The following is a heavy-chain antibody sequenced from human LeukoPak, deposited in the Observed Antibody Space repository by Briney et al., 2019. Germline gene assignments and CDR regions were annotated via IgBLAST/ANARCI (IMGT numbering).Heavy chain of an antibody. Sequence: GGSLRLSCAAPRFTFGNQWMSWVRQAPGKGLEWVATIKEDGSEKYYVDSVKGRFTISRDNAKSSLYLQMNSLRAEDMAVYYCARGSGWSLYWGQGTLVTVSS. J-gene: IGHJ4*02. V-gene: IGHV3-7*04. CDR3: ARGSGWSLY. CDR2: IKEDGSEK. D-gene: IGHD6-19*01. CDR1: RFTFGNQW.